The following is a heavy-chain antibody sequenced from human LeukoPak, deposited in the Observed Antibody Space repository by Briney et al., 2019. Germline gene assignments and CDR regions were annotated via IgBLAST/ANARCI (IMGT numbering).Heavy chain of an antibody. CDR2: INPSGGDT. CDR3: ARDPRGGDPFDY. D-gene: IGHD2-21*02. V-gene: IGHV1-46*01. Sequence: GASVKVSCKASGYILSSYNMHWVRQAPGQGLEWLGIINPSGGDTKYAQKFQGRVTLTRDKSTSTAYMELRSLRSDDTAVYYCARDPRGGDPFDYWGQGTLVTVSS. J-gene: IGHJ4*02. CDR1: GYILSSYN.